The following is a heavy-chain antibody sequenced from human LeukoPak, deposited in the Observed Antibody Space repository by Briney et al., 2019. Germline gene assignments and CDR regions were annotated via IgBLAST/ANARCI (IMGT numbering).Heavy chain of an antibody. J-gene: IGHJ3*02. CDR1: GFTFSSYA. CDR2: ISYDGSNK. CDR3: ARGILPYYDSSGYGAGGAFDI. V-gene: IGHV3-30-3*01. D-gene: IGHD3-22*01. Sequence: PGGSLRLSCAASGFTFSSYAMHWVRQAPGKGLEWVAVISYDGSNKYYADSVKGRFTISRDNSKNTLYLEMNSLRAEDTAVYYCARGILPYYDSSGYGAGGAFDIWGQGTMVTVSS.